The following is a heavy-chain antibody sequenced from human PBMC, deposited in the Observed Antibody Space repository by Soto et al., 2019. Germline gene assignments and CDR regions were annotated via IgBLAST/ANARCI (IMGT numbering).Heavy chain of an antibody. CDR2: IIPMFETV. CDR3: ARGLRTGNYGMDV. J-gene: IGHJ6*02. D-gene: IGHD2-15*01. V-gene: IGHV1-69*13. CDR1: GGTFDNYA. Sequence: ASVKVSCKASGGTFDNYAVSWVRQAPGQGLEWMGGIIPMFETVNYAQRFQGRLTIAADESTSTAYMELTSLTSADTAIYFCARGLRTGNYGMDVWGQGTTVTVSS.